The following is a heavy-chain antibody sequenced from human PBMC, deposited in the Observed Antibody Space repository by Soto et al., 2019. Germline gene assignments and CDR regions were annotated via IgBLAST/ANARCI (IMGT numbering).Heavy chain of an antibody. Sequence: PSETLSLTCAVYGGSFSGYYWSWIRQPPGKGLEWIGEINHSGSTNYNPSLKSRVTISVDTSKNQFSLKLSSVTAADTAVYYCARGSSDSSWYWSLYYFDYWGQGTLVTVSS. CDR2: INHSGST. CDR1: GGSFSGYY. CDR3: ARGSSDSSWYWSLYYFDY. V-gene: IGHV4-34*01. D-gene: IGHD6-13*01. J-gene: IGHJ4*02.